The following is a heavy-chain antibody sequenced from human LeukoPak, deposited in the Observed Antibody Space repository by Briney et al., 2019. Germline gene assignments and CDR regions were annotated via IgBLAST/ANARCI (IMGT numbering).Heavy chain of an antibody. V-gene: IGHV1-3*01. J-gene: IGHJ4*02. D-gene: IGHD7-27*01. CDR3: ARLGLGRD. CDR2: IDLGNDNT. CDR1: GYTFTSYT. Sequence: ASVKVSCKASGYTFTSYTMHWVRQASGQTLEWMGWIDLGNDNTKYSERFKGRVSFTSDTSASTAYMELSSLRSEDTAVYYCARLGLGRDWGQGTLVTVSS.